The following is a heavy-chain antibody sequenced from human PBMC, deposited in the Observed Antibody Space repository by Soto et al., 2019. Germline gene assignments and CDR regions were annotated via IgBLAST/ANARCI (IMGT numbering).Heavy chain of an antibody. Sequence: GGSLRLSCTASGFTFGDYAMSWFRQAPGKGLEWVGFIRSKAYGGTTEYAASVKGRFTISRDDSKSIAYLQMNSLKTEDTAVYYCTRDSPPYYDFWSGTRWYGYYYYYMDVWGKGTTVTVSS. CDR3: TRDSPPYYDFWSGTRWYGYYYYYMDV. J-gene: IGHJ6*03. V-gene: IGHV3-49*03. D-gene: IGHD3-3*01. CDR2: IRSKAYGGTT. CDR1: GFTFGDYA.